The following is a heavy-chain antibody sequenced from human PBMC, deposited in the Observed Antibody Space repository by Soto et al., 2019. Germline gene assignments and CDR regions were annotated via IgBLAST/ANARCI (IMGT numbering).Heavy chain of an antibody. Sequence: PSETLSLTCAVYGGSFSGYYWTWIRQPPGKGLEWIGEINHSGSSYYNPSLRSRVTISVDTSKNQFSLKLTSVTAADTAVYYCARGINMKVVAQSDAPDKYYFDSWGQGTLVTVSS. V-gene: IGHV4-34*01. CDR3: ARGINMKVVAQSDAPDKYYFDS. CDR1: GGSFSGYY. D-gene: IGHD3-22*01. CDR2: INHSGSS. J-gene: IGHJ4*02.